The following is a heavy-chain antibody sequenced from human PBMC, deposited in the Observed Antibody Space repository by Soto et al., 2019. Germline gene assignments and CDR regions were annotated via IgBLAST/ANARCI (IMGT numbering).Heavy chain of an antibody. D-gene: IGHD6-13*01. Sequence: QVQLVQSGAEVKKPGSSVKVSCKASGGTFSSYTISWVRQAPGQGLEWMGRIIPILGIANYAQKFQGRVTITADKSTSTAYMELSSLRSEDTAVYYCATHSIAAAGAYYYYYYYMDVWGKGTTVTVSS. CDR2: IIPILGIA. CDR3: ATHSIAAAGAYYYYYYYMDV. CDR1: GGTFSSYT. J-gene: IGHJ6*03. V-gene: IGHV1-69*02.